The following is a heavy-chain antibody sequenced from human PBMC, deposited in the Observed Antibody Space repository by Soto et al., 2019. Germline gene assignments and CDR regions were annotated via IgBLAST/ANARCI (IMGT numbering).Heavy chain of an antibody. D-gene: IGHD1-7*01. Sequence: QVQLQESGPGLVKPSQTLSLTCTVSGGSISSGGYYWSWIRQHPGKGLEWIGYIYYSRSTYYNPSLKSRVTISVDTSKNQCSLKLSSVTAADTAVYYCARGGVELQAYWYFDLWGRGTLVTVSS. CDR3: ARGGVELQAYWYFDL. CDR1: GGSISSGGYY. CDR2: IYYSRST. J-gene: IGHJ2*01. V-gene: IGHV4-31*03.